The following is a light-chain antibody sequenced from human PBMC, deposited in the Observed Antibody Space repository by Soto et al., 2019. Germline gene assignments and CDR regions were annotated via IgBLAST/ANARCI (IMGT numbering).Light chain of an antibody. CDR3: QQSYRSPPVT. CDR1: QFISDY. J-gene: IGKJ1*01. V-gene: IGKV1-39*01. Sequence: DIQLTQSPSSLSASVGDRVTITCRASQFISDYLNWYQQKPGKAPKVLIYGASTLQSGVPSRFSGSGSGTDLTLTISSLQPEDFATYYCQQSYRSPPVTFGQGTRVEIQ. CDR2: GAS.